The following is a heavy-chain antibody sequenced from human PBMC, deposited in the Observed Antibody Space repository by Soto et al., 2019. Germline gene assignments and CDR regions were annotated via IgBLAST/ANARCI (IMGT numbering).Heavy chain of an antibody. CDR2: SSGSGSGGST. CDR3: AKDRDDYRDYVVAC. Sequence: EVQLLESGGGLVQPGASLRLSCAASGFTFTNYAITWVRQAPGKGLEWVSTSSGSGSGGSTNYADTMKGRFTSSRDYSKNTLYLQMNSRGLEDTAVYYCAKDRDDYRDYVVACWGQGTLVTVSS. J-gene: IGHJ4*02. V-gene: IGHV3-23*01. D-gene: IGHD4-17*01. CDR1: GFTFTNYA.